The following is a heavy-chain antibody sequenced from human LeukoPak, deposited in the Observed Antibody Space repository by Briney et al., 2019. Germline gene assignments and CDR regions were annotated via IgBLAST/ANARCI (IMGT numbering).Heavy chain of an antibody. J-gene: IGHJ4*02. CDR1: GASIITGSPY. CDR2: VYYSGSI. D-gene: IGHD3-10*01. V-gene: IGHV4-39*01. Sequence: PSETLSLTCAVSGASIITGSPYWGWIRQSPGKGPEWIGTVYYSGSIYYNPSLKSRVTLSVDTSKNQFSLRLTSVTASDTAVYFCGRHRGSGSSSIPFDYWGQGTLVTVSS. CDR3: GRHRGSGSSSIPFDY.